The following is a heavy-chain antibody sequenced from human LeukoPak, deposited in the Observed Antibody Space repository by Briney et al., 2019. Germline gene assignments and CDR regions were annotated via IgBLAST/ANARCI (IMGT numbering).Heavy chain of an antibody. CDR3: ARVVTTTTGWD. CDR1: GGSISSGGYY. J-gene: IGHJ4*02. V-gene: IGHV4-31*03. CDR2: IYYSGST. Sequence: PPETLSLTCTVSGGSISSGGYYWSWIRQHPGKGLEWIGYIYYSGSTYYNPSLKSRVTISVDTSKNQFSLKLSSVTAADTAVYYCARVVTTTTGWDWGQGTLVTVSS. D-gene: IGHD4-11*01.